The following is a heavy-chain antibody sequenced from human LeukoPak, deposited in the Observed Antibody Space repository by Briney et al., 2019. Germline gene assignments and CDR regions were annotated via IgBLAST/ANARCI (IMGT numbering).Heavy chain of an antibody. D-gene: IGHD3-9*01. CDR1: GFPFSNYY. Sequence: GGSLRLSCAAYGFPFSNYYMTWIRQAPGKGLEWVSCISTSGRTIYYADSVKCRFTISRENAQNSLYLQMNSLRVEDTAVYYCARSVLRYFDDDAFDIWGQGTMVTVSS. CDR2: ISTSGRTI. CDR3: ARSVLRYFDDDAFDI. V-gene: IGHV3-11*04. J-gene: IGHJ3*02.